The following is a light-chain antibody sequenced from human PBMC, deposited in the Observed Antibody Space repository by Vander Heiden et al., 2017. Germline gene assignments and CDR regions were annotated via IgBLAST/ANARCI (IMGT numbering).Light chain of an antibody. CDR2: GAS. J-gene: IGKJ1*01. Sequence: EMVLTQSPGTPSLSPGERATPSCRASQSVSSCYLAWYQQKPGQAPRLLNYGASSRATGIPDRFSGSGSGTDFILTISRLETEDFAVYYCQQYGSSPWTFGQGTKVEIK. V-gene: IGKV3-20*01. CDR3: QQYGSSPWT. CDR1: QSVSSCY.